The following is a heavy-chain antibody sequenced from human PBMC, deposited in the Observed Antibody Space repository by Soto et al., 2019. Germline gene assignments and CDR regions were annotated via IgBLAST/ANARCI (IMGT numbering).Heavy chain of an antibody. J-gene: IGHJ3*02. CDR2: IIPILGIA. CDR3: AREKAAAEGAFDI. Sequence: GASVKVSCKASGGTFSSYTISWVRQAPGQGLEWMGRIIPILGIANYAQKFQGRVTITADKSTSTAYMELSSLRSEDTAVYYCAREKAAAEGAFDIWGQGTMVTVSS. D-gene: IGHD6-13*01. CDR1: GGTFSSYT. V-gene: IGHV1-69*04.